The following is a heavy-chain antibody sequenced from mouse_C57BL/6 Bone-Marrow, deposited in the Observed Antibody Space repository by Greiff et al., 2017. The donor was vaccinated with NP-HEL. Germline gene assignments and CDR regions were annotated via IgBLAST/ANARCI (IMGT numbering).Heavy chain of an antibody. CDR1: GYTFTSYG. V-gene: IGHV1-81*01. J-gene: IGHJ1*03. Sequence: QVHVKQSGAELARPGASVKLSCKASGYTFTSYGISWVKQRTGQGLEWIGEIYPRSGNTYYNEKFKGKATLTADKSSSTAYMELRSLTSEDSAVYFCARMEYYGSSSYWYFDVWGTGTTVTVSS. CDR2: IYPRSGNT. CDR3: ARMEYYGSSSYWYFDV. D-gene: IGHD1-1*01.